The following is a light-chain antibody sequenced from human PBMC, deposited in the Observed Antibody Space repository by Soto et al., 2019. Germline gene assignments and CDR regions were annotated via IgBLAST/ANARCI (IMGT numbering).Light chain of an antibody. CDR1: SSDVGSYNL. Sequence: QSALTQPASVSGSPGQSITISCTGTSSDVGSYNLVSWYQQHPGKAPKLMIYEGSKRPSGVSNRFSGSKSGNMASLTISGLQAEDEADYYCCSYAGSNTFGIGTGTKVTVL. CDR2: EGS. CDR3: CSYAGSNTFG. J-gene: IGLJ1*01. V-gene: IGLV2-23*03.